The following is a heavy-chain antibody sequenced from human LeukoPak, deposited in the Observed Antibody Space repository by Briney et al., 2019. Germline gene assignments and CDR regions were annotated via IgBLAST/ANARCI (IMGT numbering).Heavy chain of an antibody. CDR2: ISSSSIYI. V-gene: IGHV3-21*04. J-gene: IGHJ5*02. Sequence: GGSLRLSCAASGFTVSSNYMSWVRQAPGKGLEWVSSISSSSIYIYYADSVKGRFTISRDNSKNTLYLQMNSLRAEDTAVYYCAKLSFSNDYGDYGWFDPWGQGTLVTVSS. CDR1: GFTVSSNY. CDR3: AKLSFSNDYGDYGWFDP. D-gene: IGHD4-17*01.